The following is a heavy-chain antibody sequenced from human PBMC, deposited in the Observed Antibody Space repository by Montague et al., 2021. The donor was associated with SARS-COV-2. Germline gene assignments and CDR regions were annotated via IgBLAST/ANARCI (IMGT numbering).Heavy chain of an antibody. D-gene: IGHD2-2*01. CDR2: TYYRSKWYN. V-gene: IGHV6-1*01. Sequence: CAISGDSVSSNIATWNWIRQPPSRGLEWLGRTYYRSKWYNDYAESVKSRITIDPDTSKHQFSLHLNSVTPEDTAVYYCARIPVGSKYYFDFWVQGTLVTVSS. J-gene: IGHJ4*02. CDR1: GDSVSSNIAT. CDR3: ARIPVGSKYYFDF.